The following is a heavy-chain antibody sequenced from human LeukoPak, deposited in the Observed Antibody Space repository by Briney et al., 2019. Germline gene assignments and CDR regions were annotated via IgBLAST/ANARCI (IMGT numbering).Heavy chain of an antibody. J-gene: IGHJ4*02. V-gene: IGHV3-66*02. CDR2: IYSGGST. CDR1: GVTVSSSY. Sequence: GGSLRLSCAVSGVTVSSSYMSWVRQAPGKGLEWVSVIYSGGSTYYADSVKGRFTIARDNSRNTLYLQMNSLRAEDTAVYYCARESNYDYWGQGTLVTVSS. CDR3: ARESNYDY.